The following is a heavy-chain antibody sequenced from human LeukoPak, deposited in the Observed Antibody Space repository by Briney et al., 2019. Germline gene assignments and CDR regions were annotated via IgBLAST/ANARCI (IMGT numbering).Heavy chain of an antibody. Sequence: GGSLRLSCASSGFTFSAYHMNWVRQAPGKGLEWISFISSDSGTLYYADSVKGRFTISRDNAANSLYLQMNSLKTDDTAVYFCARDTAGAMDVWGHGTTVTVSS. CDR2: ISSDSGTL. CDR1: GFTFSAYH. CDR3: ARDTAGAMDV. V-gene: IGHV3-48*01. J-gene: IGHJ6*02.